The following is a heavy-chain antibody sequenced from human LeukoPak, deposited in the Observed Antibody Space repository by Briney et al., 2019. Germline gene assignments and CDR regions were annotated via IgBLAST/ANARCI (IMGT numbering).Heavy chain of an antibody. J-gene: IGHJ4*02. CDR1: GGSFSGYY. CDR2: INRGGST. D-gene: IGHD3-10*01. CDR3: AKGGGSGSYYNLN. Sequence: PSETLSLTCPVYGGSFSGYYWGWSRQPPGRGLEWVGEINRGGSTNYNPSLKSRVTISVDTSKNQFALKLSSVTAADTAVYYCAKGGGSGSYYNLNWGQGTLVTVSS. V-gene: IGHV4-34*01.